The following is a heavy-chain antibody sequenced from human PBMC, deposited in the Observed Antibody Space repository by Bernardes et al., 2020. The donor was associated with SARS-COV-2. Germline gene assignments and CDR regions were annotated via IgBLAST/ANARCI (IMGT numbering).Heavy chain of an antibody. D-gene: IGHD2-2*01. CDR3: AQYCSSTSCYGGGGFGDFWGMGY. V-gene: IGHV2-5*02. CDR2: IYWDDDK. CDR1: GFSLSTSGVG. Sequence: SGPTLVKPTQTLTLTCTFSGFSLSTSGVGVGWIRQPPGKALEWLALIYWDDDKRYSPSLKSRLTITKDTSKNQVVLTMTNMDPVDTATYYCAQYCSSTSCYGGGGFGDFWGMGYWGQGTLVTVSS. J-gene: IGHJ4*02.